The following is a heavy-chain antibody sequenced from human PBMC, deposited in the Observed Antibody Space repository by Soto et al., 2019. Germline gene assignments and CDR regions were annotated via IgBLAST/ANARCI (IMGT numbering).Heavy chain of an antibody. CDR3: ARQTPGYSSSWYRNYYYYGMDV. V-gene: IGHV4-39*01. CDR1: GGSISSSSYY. D-gene: IGHD6-13*01. Sequence: SETLSLTCTVSGGSISSSSYYWGWIRQPPGTGLEWIGSIYYSGSTYYNPSLKSRVTISVDTSKNQFSLKLSSVTAADTAVYYCARQTPGYSSSWYRNYYYYGMDVWGQGTTVTVSS. CDR2: IYYSGST. J-gene: IGHJ6*02.